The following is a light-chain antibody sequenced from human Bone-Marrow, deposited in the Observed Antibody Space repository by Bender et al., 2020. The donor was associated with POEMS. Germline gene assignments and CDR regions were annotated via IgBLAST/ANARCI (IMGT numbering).Light chain of an antibody. CDR3: AVWDDSLNGWV. CDR2: SSH. V-gene: IGLV1-44*01. J-gene: IGLJ3*02. Sequence: QSVLTQPPSASGTPGQRVTISCSGGSSNIGAHAVNWYQHLPGTAPKLLIYSSHRRPSEVPDRFFGSRSGTSASLAISGLQSGDEADYYCAVWDDSLNGWVFGGGTKLTVL. CDR1: SSNIGAHA.